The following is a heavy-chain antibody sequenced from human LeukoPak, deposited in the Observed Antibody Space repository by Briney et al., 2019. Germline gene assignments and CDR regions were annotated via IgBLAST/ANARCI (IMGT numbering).Heavy chain of an antibody. V-gene: IGHV3-23*01. J-gene: IGHJ4*02. CDR3: AKGNRYSYGCFDY. CDR1: GFTFSSYA. D-gene: IGHD5-18*01. CDR2: ISGSGGST. Sequence: PGGSLRLSCAASGFTFSSYAMSWVRQAPGKGLEWVSAISGSGGSTYYADSVKGRFTTSRDNSKNTLYLQMSSLRAEDTAVYYCAKGNRYSYGCFDYWGQGTLVTVSS.